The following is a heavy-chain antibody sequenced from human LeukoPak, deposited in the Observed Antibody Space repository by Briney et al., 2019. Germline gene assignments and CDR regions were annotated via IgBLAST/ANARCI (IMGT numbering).Heavy chain of an antibody. J-gene: IGHJ4*01. CDR1: GFTISGFW. CDR3: IREVQVRASASLGL. CDR2: MNSAGTTI. Sequence: GGPLRLSCAASGFTISGFWMHWVRQVPGEGLVWVARMNSAGTTINYADSVKGRFTISRDNVRNTLHLQMNNLSLEDTVVYFCIREVQVRASASLGLWGRGTLVNVS. V-gene: IGHV3-74*01. D-gene: IGHD1-1*01.